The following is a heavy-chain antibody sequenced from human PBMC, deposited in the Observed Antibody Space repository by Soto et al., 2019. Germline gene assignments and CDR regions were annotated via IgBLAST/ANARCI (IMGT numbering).Heavy chain of an antibody. CDR1: GFSLTPIGVG. CDR3: AHRVLRTVFGLVTTTAIYFDF. J-gene: IGHJ4*02. D-gene: IGHD3-3*01. V-gene: IGHV2-5*02. Sequence: TLTKPGLMQVNPGQTFTLPSPFPGFSLTPIGVGVAWFRRSPGKAPEGFDLIYWDDVKRYSPSLKSRLTITKDTSKNQVVLTMADLDPADTGTYYCAHRVLRTVFGLVTTTAIYFDFWGQGTPVAVSS. CDR2: IYWDDVK.